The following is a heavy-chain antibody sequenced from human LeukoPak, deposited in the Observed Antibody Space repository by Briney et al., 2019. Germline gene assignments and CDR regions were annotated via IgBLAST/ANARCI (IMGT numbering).Heavy chain of an antibody. D-gene: IGHD3-16*01. J-gene: IGHJ4*02. Sequence: GESLKISCKGSGFSFTSYWIGGVRQMPGKGLEYMGIINPADSDTSYSPSFQGQVTISADKSISTAYLQWSSLKASDTAMYYCARPGQLGEYTPYYFDFWGQGTLVTVSS. V-gene: IGHV5-51*01. CDR3: ARPGQLGEYTPYYFDF. CDR1: GFSFTSYW. CDR2: INPADSDT.